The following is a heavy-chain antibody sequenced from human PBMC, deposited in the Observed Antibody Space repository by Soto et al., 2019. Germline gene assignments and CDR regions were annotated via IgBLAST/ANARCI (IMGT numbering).Heavy chain of an antibody. J-gene: IGHJ6*02. CDR3: ATQFHHCGGDCYRGPYFGMDV. V-gene: IGHV1-8*01. Sequence: ASVKVSCKASGDTFTTYDINRVRQATGHGLEWTGWINPNSGNIGYAQRFQGRVTMTRDTAIRTAYMEVSSLRSDDTAVYYCATQFHHCGGDCYRGPYFGMDVWGQGTTVTVSS. CDR1: GDTFTTYD. CDR2: INPNSGNI. D-gene: IGHD2-21*02.